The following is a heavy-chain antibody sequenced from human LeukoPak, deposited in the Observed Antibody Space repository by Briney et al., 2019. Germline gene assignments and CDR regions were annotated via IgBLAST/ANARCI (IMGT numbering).Heavy chain of an antibody. CDR1: GYTFTNYG. V-gene: IGHV1-18*01. J-gene: IGHJ4*02. CDR2: ISAYNGNT. CDR3: ARDPLFDY. Sequence: EASAKVSCKASGYTFTNYGINWVRQAPGQGLEWMGWISAYNGNTNYAQTLQGRVTMTTDTSTSTAYMELRSLRADDTAVYYCARDPLFDYWGQGTLVTVSS.